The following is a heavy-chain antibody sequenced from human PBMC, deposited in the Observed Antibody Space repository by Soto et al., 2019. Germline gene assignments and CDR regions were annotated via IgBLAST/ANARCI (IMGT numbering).Heavy chain of an antibody. V-gene: IGHV6-1*01. J-gene: IGHJ6*02. CDR1: GDSVSSNSAA. CDR2: TYYRSKWYN. D-gene: IGHD6-6*01. Sequence: SQTLSLTCAISGDSVSSNSAAWNCIIHSPSRFLEWLGRTYYRSKWYNDYAVSVKSRITINPDTSKNQFSLQLNSVTPEDTAVYYCARVGQSSSSRDYGMDVWGQGTTVTVSS. CDR3: ARVGQSSSSRDYGMDV.